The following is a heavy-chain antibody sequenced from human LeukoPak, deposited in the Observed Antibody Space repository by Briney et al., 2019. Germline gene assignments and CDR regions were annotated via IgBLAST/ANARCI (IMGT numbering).Heavy chain of an antibody. J-gene: IGHJ4*02. CDR2: IRYDGSNK. CDR1: GFTFSSYG. CDR3: VVAATRYFDY. V-gene: IGHV3-30*02. Sequence: GSLRPSCAASGFTFSSYGMHWVRQAPGKGLEWVAFIRYDGSNKYYADSVKGRFTISRDNSKNTLYLQMNSLRAEDTAVYYSVVAATRYFDYWGQGTLVTVSS. D-gene: IGHD2-15*01.